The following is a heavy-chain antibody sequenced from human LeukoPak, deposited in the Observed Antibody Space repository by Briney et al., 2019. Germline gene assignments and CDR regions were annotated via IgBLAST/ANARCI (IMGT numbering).Heavy chain of an antibody. CDR1: GFTFINAW. Sequence: GGSLRLSCAASGFTFINAWMTWVRQAPGKGLGWVGRINSKIDGGTTEYAAPVKGRFIISRDDSKTTLSLQMNSLRTEDTAVYYCTTGRRYNASYDAFDIWGQGTMVTVSS. D-gene: IGHD1-26*01. V-gene: IGHV3-15*01. CDR3: TTGRRYNASYDAFDI. CDR2: INSKIDGGTT. J-gene: IGHJ3*02.